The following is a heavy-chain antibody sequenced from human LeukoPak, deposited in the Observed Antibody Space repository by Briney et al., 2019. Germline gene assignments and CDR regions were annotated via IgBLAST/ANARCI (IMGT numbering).Heavy chain of an antibody. CDR3: AREADSGYYRTVDY. CDR2: MSDDGSEK. Sequence: GGSLRLSCTASGFTLSRFAMHWVRQAPGKGLEWLGHMSDDGSEKHYVDSVRGRFTISRDPSKNTLYLEMTSLRTEDTAVYYCAREADSGYYRTVDYWGQGTMVTVS. V-gene: IGHV3-30-3*01. CDR1: GFTLSRFA. D-gene: IGHD2-15*01. J-gene: IGHJ4*02.